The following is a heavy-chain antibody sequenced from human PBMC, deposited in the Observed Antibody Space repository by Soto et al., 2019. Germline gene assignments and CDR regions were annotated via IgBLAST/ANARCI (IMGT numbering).Heavy chain of an antibody. CDR2: ISSSSSTI. CDR3: AREIMSYAAY. Sequence: EVQLVESGGGLVQSGGSLRLSCAASGFTFSSYSMNWVRQASGKGLEWVSYISSSSSTIYYADSVKGRFTISRDNAKNSLYLQMSSLRAEDTAVYYCAREIMSYAAYWGQGTLVTVSS. V-gene: IGHV3-48*01. J-gene: IGHJ4*02. CDR1: GFTFSSYS. D-gene: IGHD2-8*01.